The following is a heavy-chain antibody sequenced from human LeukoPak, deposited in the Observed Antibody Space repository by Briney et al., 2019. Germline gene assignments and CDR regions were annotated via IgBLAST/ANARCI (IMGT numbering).Heavy chain of an antibody. J-gene: IGHJ4*02. Sequence: ASVKVSCKASGYTFTGYYMNWVRQAPGQGLEWMGRINPNSGGTNYAQKFQGRVTMTRDTSISTAYMELSRLRSDDTAVYDCATLSVAGESGFDYWGQGTLVTVSS. V-gene: IGHV1-2*06. CDR3: ATLSVAGESGFDY. CDR1: GYTFTGYY. D-gene: IGHD6-19*01. CDR2: INPNSGGT.